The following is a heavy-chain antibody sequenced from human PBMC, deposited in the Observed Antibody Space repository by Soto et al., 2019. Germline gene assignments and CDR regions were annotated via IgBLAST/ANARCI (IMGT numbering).Heavy chain of an antibody. CDR1: GGSISSYY. CDR2: IYYSGST. D-gene: IGHD2-15*01. V-gene: IGHV4-59*01. Sequence: SETLSLTCAVSGGSISSYYWSWIRQPPGKGLEWIGYIYYSGSTNYNPSLKSRVTISVDTSKNQFSLKLSSVTAADTAVYYCARVRYGGKSVHFDYWGQGTLVTVSS. CDR3: ARVRYGGKSVHFDY. J-gene: IGHJ4*02.